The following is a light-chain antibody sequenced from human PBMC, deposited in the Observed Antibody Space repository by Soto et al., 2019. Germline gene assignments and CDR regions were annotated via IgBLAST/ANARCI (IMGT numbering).Light chain of an antibody. Sequence: QSVMTQPACVSGSPGQSITSSCTGPRSDVGGYNYVSWYQQHPGKAPKLMIYDVSNRPSGVSNRFSGSKSGNTASLTISGLQAEDEADYYCSSYTSSSTLVFGTGTKVTVL. CDR1: RSDVGGYNY. CDR2: DVS. CDR3: SSYTSSSTLV. J-gene: IGLJ1*01. V-gene: IGLV2-14*01.